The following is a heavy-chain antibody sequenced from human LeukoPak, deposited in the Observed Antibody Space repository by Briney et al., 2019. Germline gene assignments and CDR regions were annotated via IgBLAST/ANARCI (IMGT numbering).Heavy chain of an antibody. J-gene: IGHJ4*02. CDR2: ITGSGGST. CDR1: GFTFSSYE. CDR3: AKVFSGVDY. Sequence: PGGSLRLSCAASGFTFSSYEMNWVRQAPGKGLEWVSTITGSGGSTYYADSVKGRFTISRDNSKNTLYLQMNSLRAEDTAVYYCAKVFSGVDYWGQGTLVTVSS. V-gene: IGHV3-23*01. D-gene: IGHD2-8*02.